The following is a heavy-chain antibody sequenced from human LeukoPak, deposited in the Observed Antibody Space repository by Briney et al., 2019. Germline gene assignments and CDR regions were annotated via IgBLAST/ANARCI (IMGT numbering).Heavy chain of an antibody. CDR2: ISAYNGNT. J-gene: IGHJ5*02. CDR1: GYTFTSYG. Sequence: ASVKVSCKASGYTFTSYGISWVRQAPGQGLEWMGWISAYNGNTNYAQKLQGRVTMTTDTSTSTAYMELRSLRSDDTAVYYCARDSSYDTLTGYYPHNWFDPWGQGTLVTVSS. CDR3: ARDSSYDTLTGYYPHNWFDP. V-gene: IGHV1-18*04. D-gene: IGHD3-9*01.